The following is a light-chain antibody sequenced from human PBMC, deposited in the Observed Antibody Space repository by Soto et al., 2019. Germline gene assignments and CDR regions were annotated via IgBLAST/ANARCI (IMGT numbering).Light chain of an antibody. Sequence: DIQMTQFPSSVSASVGDRVNITCRASQGISTWLAWYQQKPERAPKSLIYGASRLQSGVPPRFSGSGSETDFTLTISGLQPEDFATYYCQQYDRYPRTFGQVTKVDIK. V-gene: IGKV1D-16*01. CDR2: GAS. J-gene: IGKJ1*01. CDR3: QQYDRYPRT. CDR1: QGISTW.